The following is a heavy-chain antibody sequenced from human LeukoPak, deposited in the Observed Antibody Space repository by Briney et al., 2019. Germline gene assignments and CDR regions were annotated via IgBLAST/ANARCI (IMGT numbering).Heavy chain of an antibody. CDR1: DYSISSDYY. D-gene: IGHD6-13*01. V-gene: IGHV4-38-2*02. J-gene: IGHJ4*02. CDR3: ARRSGGYSGSFDS. Sequence: SETLSLTCIVPDYSISSDYYWGWIRQPPGKGLDWIGTIYHSGDTYYNPSLKSRVTMSVDTSKNQFSLKLSSVTAADTAVYYCARRSGGYSGSFDSRGQGTLVTVSS. CDR2: IYHSGDT.